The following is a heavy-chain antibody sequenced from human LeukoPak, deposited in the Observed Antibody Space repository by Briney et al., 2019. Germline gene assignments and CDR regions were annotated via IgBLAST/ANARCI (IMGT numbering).Heavy chain of an antibody. CDR2: IDHSGST. D-gene: IGHD3-10*01. V-gene: IGHV4-34*01. Sequence: SETLSLTCAVYGGSFSGYYWSWIRRPPGKGLEWIGEIDHSGSTNYNPSLKSRVTISVDTSKNQFSLKLSSVTAADTAVYYCARGPFGSVPYYYYGLDVWGQGTTVTVSS. CDR3: ARGPFGSVPYYYYGLDV. CDR1: GGSFSGYY. J-gene: IGHJ6*02.